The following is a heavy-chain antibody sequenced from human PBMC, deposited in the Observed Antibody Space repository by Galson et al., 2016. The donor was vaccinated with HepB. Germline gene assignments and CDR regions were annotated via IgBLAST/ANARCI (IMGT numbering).Heavy chain of an antibody. CDR3: ARDSGGTRTDMVRGILTKSYYYYGMDV. D-gene: IGHD3-10*01. CDR2: IRQDGSEK. Sequence: SLRLSCAASGFTFSSYWMSWVRQAPGKRLEWVANIRQDGSEKYYVDSVKGRFTISRDNAKTSLYLQMNSLRAEDTAVYYCARDSGGTRTDMVRGILTKSYYYYGMDVWGQGTTVAVSS. V-gene: IGHV3-7*01. J-gene: IGHJ6*02. CDR1: GFTFSSYW.